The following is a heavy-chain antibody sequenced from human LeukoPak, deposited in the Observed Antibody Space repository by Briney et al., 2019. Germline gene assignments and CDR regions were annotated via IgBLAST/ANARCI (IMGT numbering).Heavy chain of an antibody. CDR3: ARDLVTVTKGFDI. D-gene: IGHD4-17*01. V-gene: IGHV4-59*11. Sequence: SETLSLTCAVSDDSFSSHYWTWIRQPPGKGLEWIVYISYIVSTNYNPSLKSRVTISIDTSRNQFSLRLSSVTAADTAVYYCARDLVTVTKGFDIWGQGTMVSVSS. CDR1: DDSFSSHY. J-gene: IGHJ3*02. CDR2: ISYIVST.